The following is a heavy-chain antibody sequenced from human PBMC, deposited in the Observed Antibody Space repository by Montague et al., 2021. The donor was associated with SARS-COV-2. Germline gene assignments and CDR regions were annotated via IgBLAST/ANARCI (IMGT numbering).Heavy chain of an antibody. Sequence: SETRSLTCTVSGGSISSSSYYWGWIRQPPGKGLEWIGSIYYSGSTYYNPSLKSRVTISVDTSKNQFSLKLSSVTAADTAVYYCARKASRGITTFGVVTASYYFDYWGQGTLVTVSS. CDR1: GGSISSSSYY. CDR3: ARKASRGITTFGVVTASYYFDY. CDR2: IYYSGST. D-gene: IGHD3-3*01. V-gene: IGHV4-39*01. J-gene: IGHJ4*02.